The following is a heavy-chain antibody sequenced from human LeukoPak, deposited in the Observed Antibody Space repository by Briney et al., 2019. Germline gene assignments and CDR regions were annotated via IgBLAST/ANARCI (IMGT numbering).Heavy chain of an antibody. CDR3: AKREDYYGSGSYYNAASDY. CDR1: GFTFSSYA. D-gene: IGHD3-10*01. CDR2: ISGSGGST. Sequence: PGGSLRLSCAASGFTFSSYAMSWVRQAPGKGLEWVSAISGSGGSTYYADSVKGRFTISRDNYKNTLYLQMNSLRAEDTAVYYCAKREDYYGSGSYYNAASDYWGQGTLVTVSS. J-gene: IGHJ4*02. V-gene: IGHV3-23*01.